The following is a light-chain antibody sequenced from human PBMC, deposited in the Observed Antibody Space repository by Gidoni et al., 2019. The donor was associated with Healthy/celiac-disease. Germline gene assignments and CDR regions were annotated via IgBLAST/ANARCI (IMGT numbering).Light chain of an antibody. CDR2: LGS. CDR3: MQALQTPRT. J-gene: IGKJ1*01. V-gene: IGKV2-28*01. Sequence: IVMTQSPLSLPVTPGEPASISCRSSQSLLHSNGYNYLDWYLQKPGQSPQLLIYLGSNRASGLPDRFSGSGSGTDFTLKISRVEAEDVGVYFLMQALQTPRTVGQGTKVEIK. CDR1: QSLLHSNGYNY.